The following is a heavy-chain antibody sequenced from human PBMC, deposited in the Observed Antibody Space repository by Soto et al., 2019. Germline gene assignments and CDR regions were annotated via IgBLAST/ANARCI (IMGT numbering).Heavy chain of an antibody. CDR1: GYTFAHYY. D-gene: IGHD3-16*02. J-gene: IGHJ4*02. CDR3: ARLSRITFIVV. CDR2: IDPRTGTSGTS. V-gene: IGHV1-46*04. Sequence: QVQLVQSGAEVKSPGTSVTLSCQTSGYTFAHYYIHWVRQAPGQGLEYMGIIDPRTGTSGTSTSPQSVQGRLSITSDASTSTVYMELNNLRSEDTAIYYCARLSRITFIVVWGQGTLVTVSS.